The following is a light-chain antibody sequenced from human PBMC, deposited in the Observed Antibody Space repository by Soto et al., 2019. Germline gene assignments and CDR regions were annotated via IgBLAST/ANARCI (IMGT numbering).Light chain of an antibody. CDR3: QQRSNWPS. V-gene: IGKV3-11*01. CDR2: DAS. Sequence: EIVLTQSPATLYLSPGERDTLSCTASQSVSSYLAWYQQKPGQAPRLLIYDASNRATGIPARFSGSGSGTDFTLTNSCLEPEDFAVYYCQQRSNWPSFGAGTNVDI. J-gene: IGKJ3*01. CDR1: QSVSSY.